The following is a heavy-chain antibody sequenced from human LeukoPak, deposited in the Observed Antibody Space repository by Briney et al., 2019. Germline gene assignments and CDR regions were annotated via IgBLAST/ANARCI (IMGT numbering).Heavy chain of an antibody. CDR2: VYHSGDT. V-gene: IGHV4-34*01. D-gene: IGHD3-10*01. J-gene: IGHJ3*02. CDR3: ARIYGAFDI. Sequence: PSETLSLTCAVYGGSFSGDFWSWIRQPPGKGLEWIGEVYHSGDTNYNPSLKSRLTMSLDKAKNQFSLTLTSVTAADTAVYYCARIYGAFDIWGQGTRVTVSS. CDR1: GGSFSGDF.